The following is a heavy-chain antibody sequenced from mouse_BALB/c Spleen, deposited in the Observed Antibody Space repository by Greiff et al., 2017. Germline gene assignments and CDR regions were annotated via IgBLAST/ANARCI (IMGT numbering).Heavy chain of an antibody. J-gene: IGHJ4*01. D-gene: IGHD1-2*01. CDR3: ARRGLRLYAMDY. Sequence: EVQRVESGGGLVKPGGSLKLSCAASGFTFSSYAMSWVRQSPEKRLEWVAEISSGGSYTYYPDTVTGRFTISRDNAKNTLYLEMSSLRSEDTAMYYCARRGLRLYAMDYWGQGTSVTVSS. CDR1: GFTFSSYA. V-gene: IGHV5-9-4*01. CDR2: ISSGGSYT.